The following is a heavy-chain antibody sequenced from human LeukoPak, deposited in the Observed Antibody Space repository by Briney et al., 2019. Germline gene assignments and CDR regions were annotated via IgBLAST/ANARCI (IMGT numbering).Heavy chain of an antibody. D-gene: IGHD3-9*01. Sequence: GGSLRLSCAASGFTFSSYPMHWVRQAPGKGLVWVARVESDGSTRSYADSVKGRFTISRDNAKNTLYLQMNSLRAEDTAVYYCARLDILTGNYYYFNFWGQGTLVTVSS. V-gene: IGHV3-74*01. CDR1: GFTFSSYP. J-gene: IGHJ4*02. CDR2: VESDGSTR. CDR3: ARLDILTGNYYYFNF.